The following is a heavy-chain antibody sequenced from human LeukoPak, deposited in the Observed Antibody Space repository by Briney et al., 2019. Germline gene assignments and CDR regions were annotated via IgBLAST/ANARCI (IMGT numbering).Heavy chain of an antibody. V-gene: IGHV1-3*01. J-gene: IGHJ4*02. Sequence: GASVKVSCKASGYAFSNYAIHWVRQAPGQRLEWLAWINAGNGNRKYSQKLQDRIIITRDTSASTAYMELGSLRSEDTAVYYCVREGRDYYDSGMDHWGRGTLVIVSS. CDR3: VREGRDYYDSGMDH. CDR1: GYAFSNYA. D-gene: IGHD3-22*01. CDR2: INAGNGNR.